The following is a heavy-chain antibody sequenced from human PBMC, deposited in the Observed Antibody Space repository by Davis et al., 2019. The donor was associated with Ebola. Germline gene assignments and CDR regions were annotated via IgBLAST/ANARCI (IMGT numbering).Heavy chain of an antibody. V-gene: IGHV3-48*04. CDR1: GFTFSSYS. CDR3: AAYWWSPSGDYFDY. J-gene: IGHJ4*02. D-gene: IGHD2-8*02. CDR2: ISSSSSTI. Sequence: PGGSLRLSCAASGFTFSSYSMNWVRQAPGKGLEWVSYISSSSSTIYYADSVKGRFTISRDNAKNSLYLQMNSLRAEDTAVYYCAAYWWSPSGDYFDYWGQGTLVTVSS.